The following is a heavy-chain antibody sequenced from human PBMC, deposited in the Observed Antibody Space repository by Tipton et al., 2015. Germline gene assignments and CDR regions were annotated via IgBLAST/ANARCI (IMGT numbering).Heavy chain of an antibody. D-gene: IGHD5-12*01. J-gene: IGHJ6*02. CDR3: ARDYMVAAYYGMDV. Sequence: QSGPEVKKPGASVKVSCKASGYTFTGYYMHWVRQAPGQGLEWMGWINPNSGGTNYAQKFQGRVTMTRDTSISTAYMELSRLRSDDTAMYYCARDYMVAAYYGMDVWGQGTTVTVSS. CDR2: INPNSGGT. CDR1: GYTFTGYY. V-gene: IGHV1-2*02.